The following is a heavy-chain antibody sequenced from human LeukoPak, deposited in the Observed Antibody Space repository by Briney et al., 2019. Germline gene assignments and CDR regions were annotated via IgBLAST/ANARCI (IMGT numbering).Heavy chain of an antibody. CDR3: ARGNLFVLLWF. CDR2: KNPNSGNT. Sequence: ASVKVSCKASGYTFTSYDINWVRQATGQGLEWMGWKNPNSGNTGYAQKFQGRVTMTRNTSISTAYMELSSLGSEDTAVYYCARGNLFVLLWFWGQGTLVTVSS. CDR1: GYTFTSYD. V-gene: IGHV1-8*01. D-gene: IGHD3-10*01. J-gene: IGHJ4*02.